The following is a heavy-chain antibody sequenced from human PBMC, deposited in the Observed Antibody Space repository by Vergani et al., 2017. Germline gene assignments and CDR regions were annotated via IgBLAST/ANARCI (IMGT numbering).Heavy chain of an antibody. CDR1: GYTLTDYW. D-gene: IGHD3-16*01. CDR3: ATEFVLEGTGSYAGY. CDR2: VDPEDGET. Sequence: DVQLVQSGAEVKKPGTTVKISCKVSGYTLTDYWMHWVQQAPGKGLEWMGAVDPEDGETVYAEKFQAKVTITADTSRDTVYLGVTSLKSDDTAVYYCATEFVLEGTGSYAGYWGQETLVTVAS. J-gene: IGHJ4*02. V-gene: IGHV1-69-2*01.